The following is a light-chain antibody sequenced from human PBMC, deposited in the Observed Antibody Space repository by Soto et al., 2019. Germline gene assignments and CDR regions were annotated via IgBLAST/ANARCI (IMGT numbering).Light chain of an antibody. J-gene: IGKJ4*01. V-gene: IGKV3D-15*01. CDR1: QNIHDK. CDR3: QQYNNWPLT. Sequence: EVVMTQSPATLSVSPGERGTLSCRASQNIHDKLAWYQQKPGQPPRLLIYDASTRATGIPARFSGSQSGTEFTLTISSLLSEDFAVYSCQQYNNWPLTFGGGTKVDI. CDR2: DAS.